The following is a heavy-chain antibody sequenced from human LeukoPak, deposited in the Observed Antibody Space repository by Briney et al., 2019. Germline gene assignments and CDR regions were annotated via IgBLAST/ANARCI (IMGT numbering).Heavy chain of an antibody. Sequence: PGRSLRLSCAASGFTFDDYAMHWVRQAPGKGLEWVSGISWNSGSIGYADSVKGRFTISRDNAKNSLYLQMNSLRAEDMALYYCAKDIESSLYSVGYFDYWGQGTLVTVSS. CDR3: AKDIESSLYSVGYFDY. D-gene: IGHD6-6*01. J-gene: IGHJ4*02. CDR1: GFTFDDYA. CDR2: ISWNSGSI. V-gene: IGHV3-9*03.